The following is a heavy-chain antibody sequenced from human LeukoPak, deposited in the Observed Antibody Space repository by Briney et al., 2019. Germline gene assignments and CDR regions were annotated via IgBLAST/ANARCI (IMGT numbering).Heavy chain of an antibody. D-gene: IGHD5-24*01. Sequence: SVKVSCKASGGTFSNYAISWVRQAPGQGLEWMGGIIPIFGIANYAQRFQGRVTITADKSTSTAYMELSSLRSEDTAVYYCARDLDGYNMAPDAFDIWGQGTMITVSS. J-gene: IGHJ3*02. CDR2: IIPIFGIA. CDR1: GGTFSNYA. V-gene: IGHV1-69*10. CDR3: ARDLDGYNMAPDAFDI.